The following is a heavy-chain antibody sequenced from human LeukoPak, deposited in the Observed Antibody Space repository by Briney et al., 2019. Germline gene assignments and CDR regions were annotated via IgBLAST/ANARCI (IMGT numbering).Heavy chain of an antibody. CDR3: ARAPSNYYGSGSLNY. V-gene: IGHV1-18*01. CDR2: ISAYNGNT. D-gene: IGHD3-10*01. Sequence: GASVKVSCKASGYTFTSYGISWVRQAPGQGLEWMGWISAYNGNTNYAQKLQGRVTMTTDTSTSTAYMELRSLRSDDTAVYYCARAPSNYYGSGSLNYWGQGTLVTVSS. CDR1: GYTFTSYG. J-gene: IGHJ4*02.